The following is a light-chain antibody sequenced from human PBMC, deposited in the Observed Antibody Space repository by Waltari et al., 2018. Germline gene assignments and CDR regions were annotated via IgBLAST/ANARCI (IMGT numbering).Light chain of an antibody. CDR2: EDK. CDR3: QAWDTDIVV. CDR1: KLGDKY. Sequence: SYELTQPPSVSVSPGQTVSITCPGHKLGDKYPAWYQQKPGQAPVLVIYEDKKRPSGIPERVSGSNSGNTATLTISETQAVDEADYYCQAWDTDIVVFGGGTKLTVL. J-gene: IGLJ2*01. V-gene: IGLV3-1*01.